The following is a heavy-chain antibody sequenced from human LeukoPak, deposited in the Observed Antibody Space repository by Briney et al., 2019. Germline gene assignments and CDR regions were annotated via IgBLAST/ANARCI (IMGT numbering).Heavy chain of an antibody. CDR1: GGSFSGYY. CDR2: INHSGST. J-gene: IGHJ4*02. D-gene: IGHD1-1*01. V-gene: IGHV4-34*01. Sequence: SETLSLTCAVYGGSFSGYYWSWIRQPPGKGLEWIGEINHSGSTNYNPSLKSRVTISVDTSKNQFSLKLSSVTAADTAVYYCARGRSSRQCHDFWGQGTLVTVSS. CDR3: ARGRSSRQCHDF.